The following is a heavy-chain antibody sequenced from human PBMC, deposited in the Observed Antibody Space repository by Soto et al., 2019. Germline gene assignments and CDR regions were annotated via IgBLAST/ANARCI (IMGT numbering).Heavy chain of an antibody. CDR1: GYTLTEIS. D-gene: IGHD3-10*01. CDR2: FDPEDGET. V-gene: IGHV1-24*01. J-gene: IGHJ4*02. CDR3: ATAMVRGVIPSSFDY. Sequence: ASVKGSWKVSGYTLTEISMHWVRQAPGKGLEWMGGFDPEDGETIYAQKFQGRVTMTEDTSTDTAYMELSSLRSEDTAVYYCATAMVRGVIPSSFDYWGQGTLVTVSS.